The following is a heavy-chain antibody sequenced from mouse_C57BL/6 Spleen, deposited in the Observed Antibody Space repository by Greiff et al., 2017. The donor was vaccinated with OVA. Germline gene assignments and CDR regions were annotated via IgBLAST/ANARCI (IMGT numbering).Heavy chain of an antibody. V-gene: IGHV1-69*01. CDR1: GYTFTSYW. D-gene: IGHD2-10*02. J-gene: IGHJ1*03. Sequence: VQLQQPGAELVMPGASVKLSCKASGYTFTSYWMHWVKQRPGQGLEWIREIDPSDSYTNYNQKFKGKSTLTVDKSSSTAYMQLSSLTSEDSAVYYCARSLEYFDVWGTGTTVTVSS. CDR3: ARSLEYFDV. CDR2: IDPSDSYT.